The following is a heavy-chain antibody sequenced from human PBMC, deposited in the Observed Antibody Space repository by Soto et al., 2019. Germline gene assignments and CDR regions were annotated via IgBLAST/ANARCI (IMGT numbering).Heavy chain of an antibody. J-gene: IGHJ6*02. V-gene: IGHV1-69*13. D-gene: IGHD5-12*01. CDR1: GGTFSSYA. CDR2: IIPIFGTA. CDR3: ARRSPRGYGNYYYHGMDV. Sequence: SVKVSCKASGGTFSSYAIRWVRQAPGQGLEWMGGIIPIFGTANYAQKFQGRVTITADESTSTAYMELSSLRSEDTAVYYCARRSPRGYGNYYYHGMDVWGQGTTVTVSS.